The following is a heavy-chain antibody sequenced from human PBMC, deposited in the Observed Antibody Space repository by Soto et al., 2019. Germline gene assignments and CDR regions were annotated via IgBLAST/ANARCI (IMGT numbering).Heavy chain of an antibody. CDR3: ARDRDDYGSGNYYNRIDF. V-gene: IGHV1-69*01. J-gene: IGHJ4*02. Sequence: QVQLVQSGAEVKKPGSSVKVSCKASGGIFSTYAISWLRQAPGHGLEWMGGIIPLFGTPNYAQRFQGRVTITADEYTSTAYMELSRLRSEDTAVYYCARDRDDYGSGNYYNRIDFWGQGTLVTVSS. CDR2: IIPLFGTP. CDR1: GGIFSTYA. D-gene: IGHD3-10*01.